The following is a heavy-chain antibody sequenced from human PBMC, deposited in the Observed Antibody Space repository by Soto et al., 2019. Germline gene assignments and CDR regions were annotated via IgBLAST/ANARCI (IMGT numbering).Heavy chain of an antibody. CDR3: ARSNDDCWSGGSLDI. J-gene: IGHJ3*02. V-gene: IGHV3-7*03. D-gene: IGHD3-3*01. Sequence: GGSLRLSCAASGFSFSSYLTNWVRQAPGKGLEWVANIKQDGSQKYYVDSVKGRFTISRDNAKNSLYLQMNSLRAEDTAIYYCARSNDDCWSGGSLDIWGQGTMVTV. CDR1: GFSFSSYL. CDR2: IKQDGSQK.